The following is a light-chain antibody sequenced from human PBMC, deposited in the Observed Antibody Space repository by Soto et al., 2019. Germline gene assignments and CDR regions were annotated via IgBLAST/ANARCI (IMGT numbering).Light chain of an antibody. CDR3: QSFDSRLSGPV. V-gene: IGLV1-40*01. J-gene: IGLJ2*01. Sequence: QSVLTQPPSVSGAPGQRITISCTGNSSNIGSPFDVHWYQHLPGAVPRLLIYANNNRPSGVPDRFSGSKSGTSASLAITGLQADDEADYYCQSFDSRLSGPVFGGGTKVTVL. CDR2: ANN. CDR1: SSNIGSPFD.